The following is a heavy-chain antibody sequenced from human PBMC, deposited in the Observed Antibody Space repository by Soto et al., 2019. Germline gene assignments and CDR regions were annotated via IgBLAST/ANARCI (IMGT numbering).Heavy chain of an antibody. Sequence: QVQLQESGPGLVKPSGTLSLTCTISGVSISSGKWWRWVRQPPGEGLEWIGEIFHTGNTDYNPSLKSRVSILVDKSKNQFSLNLDSVTAADTAVYYCARNLFDSRGYPPEVWGQGILVTVSS. CDR2: IFHTGNT. D-gene: IGHD3-22*01. J-gene: IGHJ4*02. CDR3: ARNLFDSRGYPPEV. V-gene: IGHV4-4*02. CDR1: GVSISSGKW.